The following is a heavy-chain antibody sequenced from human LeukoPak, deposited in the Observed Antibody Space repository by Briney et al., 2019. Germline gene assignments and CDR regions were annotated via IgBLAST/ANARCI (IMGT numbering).Heavy chain of an antibody. V-gene: IGHV1-18*01. D-gene: IGHD1-26*01. J-gene: IGHJ6*02. Sequence: GASVTVSCKASGYTFTSYGISWVRQAPGQGLEWMGWISAYNGNTNYAQKLQGRVTMTTDTSTSTAYMELRSLRSDDTAVYYCALGATAPPYYYYYGMDVWGQGTTVTVSS. CDR3: ALGATAPPYYYYYGMDV. CDR2: ISAYNGNT. CDR1: GYTFTSYG.